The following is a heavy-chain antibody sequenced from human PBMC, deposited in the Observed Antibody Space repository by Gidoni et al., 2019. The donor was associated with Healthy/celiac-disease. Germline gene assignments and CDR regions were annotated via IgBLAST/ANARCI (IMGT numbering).Heavy chain of an antibody. CDR2: INTDGSST. CDR3: ARARSPLRGYGIDS. V-gene: IGHV3-74*01. Sequence: EVQLVESGGGLVQPGGSLSPSCAASGFTFSRYGMHWVRQAPGKGLVWVSRINTDGSSTFYADSVKGRFTISRDNAKNTLYLQMNSLRAEDTAVYYCARARSPLRGYGIDSWGQGTLVTVSS. CDR1: GFTFSRYG. J-gene: IGHJ4*02. D-gene: IGHD3-16*01.